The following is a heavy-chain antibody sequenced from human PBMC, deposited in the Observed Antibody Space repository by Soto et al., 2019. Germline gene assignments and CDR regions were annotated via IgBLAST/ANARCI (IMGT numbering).Heavy chain of an antibody. CDR3: ARVGGIGAPPGTDY. D-gene: IGHD6-6*01. J-gene: IGHJ4*02. Sequence: SVKVSCKASGGIFSSYAISWLRQAPGQGLEWMGAVIPILGQAYYAQDLQDRVSITADESTRTTYMELSSLRSEDTAVYFCARVGGIGAPPGTDYWGQGTLVTVSS. CDR1: GGIFSSYA. V-gene: IGHV1-69*13. CDR2: VIPILGQA.